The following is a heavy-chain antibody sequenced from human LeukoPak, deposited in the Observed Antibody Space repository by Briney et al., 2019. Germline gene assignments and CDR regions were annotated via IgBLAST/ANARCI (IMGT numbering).Heavy chain of an antibody. CDR3: ARTYSYDTSGYNQFDY. D-gene: IGHD3-22*01. J-gene: IGHJ4*02. CDR2: ISGYNGNT. Sequence: ASVKDSCKASGYTFTNYGISWVRQAPGQGLEWMGWISGYNGNTKYAQKVQGRVTMTTDTSTSTAYMDLGSVRSDDTAVYYCARTYSYDTSGYNQFDYWGQGTLVTVSS. CDR1: GYTFTNYG. V-gene: IGHV1-18*01.